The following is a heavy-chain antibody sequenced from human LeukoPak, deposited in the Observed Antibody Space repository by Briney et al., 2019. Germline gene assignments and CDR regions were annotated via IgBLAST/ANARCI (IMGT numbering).Heavy chain of an antibody. CDR2: INPNSGGT. CDR3: ARGEVGARPVDY. Sequence: EASVKVSCRASGYTFTGYYMHWVRQAPGQGLEWMGWINPNSGGTNYAQKFQGRVTMTRDTSISTAYMELSRLRSDDTAVYYCARGEVGARPVDYWGQGTLVTVSS. D-gene: IGHD1-26*01. J-gene: IGHJ4*02. V-gene: IGHV1-2*02. CDR1: GYTFTGYY.